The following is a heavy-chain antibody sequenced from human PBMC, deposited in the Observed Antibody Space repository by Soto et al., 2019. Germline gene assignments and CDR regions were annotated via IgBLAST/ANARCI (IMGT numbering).Heavy chain of an antibody. D-gene: IGHD3-22*01. V-gene: IGHV4-39*02. J-gene: IGHJ4*02. CDR1: GGSISSSSYY. CDR2: IYYSGST. CDR3: ARDGMDYYDSSGYYYSPYYFDY. Sequence: QLQLQESGPGLVKPSETLSLTCTVSGGSISSSSYYWGWIRQPPGKGLEWIGSIYYSGSTYYNPSLKSRVSISVDTSKNQFSLKRSSVTAADTAVYYCARDGMDYYDSSGYYYSPYYFDYWGQGTLVTVSS.